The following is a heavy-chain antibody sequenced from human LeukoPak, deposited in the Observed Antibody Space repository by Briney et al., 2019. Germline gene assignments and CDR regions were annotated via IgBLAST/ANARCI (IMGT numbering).Heavy chain of an antibody. J-gene: IGHJ4*02. CDR1: GVTFSSYA. D-gene: IGHD6-13*01. V-gene: IGHV3-30-3*01. CDR3: SAGIDY. CDR2: ISYDGSNK. Sequence: GGSLRLSCAASGVTFSSYAMHWVRQAPGKGLEWVAVISYDGSNKYYADSVKGRFTISRDNSKNTLYLQMNSLRAEDTAVYYCSAGIDYWGQGTLVTVSS.